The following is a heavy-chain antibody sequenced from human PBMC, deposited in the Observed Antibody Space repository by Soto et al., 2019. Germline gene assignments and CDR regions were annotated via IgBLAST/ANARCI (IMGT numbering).Heavy chain of an antibody. CDR2: IYYSGST. V-gene: IGHV4-59*01. CDR3: AREWGYYSDF. CDR1: GGSISRYY. D-gene: IGHD3-16*01. Sequence: SEALSVTCTVSGGSISRYYWSWIRQPPGKGLEWIGYIYYSGSTNYNPSLKSRVTISVDTSKNQFSLKLSSVTAADTAVYYCAREWGYYSDFWGQGTLVTVS. J-gene: IGHJ4*02.